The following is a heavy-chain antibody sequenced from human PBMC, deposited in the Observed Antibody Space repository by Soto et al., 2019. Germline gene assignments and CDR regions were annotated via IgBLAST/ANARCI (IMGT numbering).Heavy chain of an antibody. V-gene: IGHV1-3*01. D-gene: IGHD3-16*02. Sequence: QVQLVQSGAEVKKPGASVRLSCKVSGKSFDNFAVHWVRQTPGQRPEWMGSINVGDDKTKYSEKFQGRVIVSYDSSATTAYMELRALSSEDTAVYYCPRAKYDYIWGSYHPFDQWAQGAQVTVAS. CDR3: PRAKYDYIWGSYHPFDQ. J-gene: IGHJ4*02. CDR2: INVGDDKT. CDR1: GKSFDNFA.